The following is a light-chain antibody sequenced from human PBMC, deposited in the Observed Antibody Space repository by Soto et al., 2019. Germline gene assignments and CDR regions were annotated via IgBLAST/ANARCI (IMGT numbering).Light chain of an antibody. CDR1: SSDVGGYNY. CDR2: DVS. Sequence: QSVLTQPRSVSGSPGQSVTISCTGTSSDVGGYNYVSWYQQHPGKAPKLMIYDVSKRPSGVPDRFSGSKSGNTASLTISGLQAEDEADYYCSSYAGSNNFRYVFGTGTKVTVL. V-gene: IGLV2-11*01. CDR3: SSYAGSNNFRYV. J-gene: IGLJ1*01.